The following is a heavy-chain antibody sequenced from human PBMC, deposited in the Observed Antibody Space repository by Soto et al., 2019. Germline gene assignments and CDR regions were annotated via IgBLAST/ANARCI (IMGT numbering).Heavy chain of an antibody. CDR3: ATTPFNMASAGFYYFDS. CDR2: IIPLFGTL. Sequence: QVKLVQSGTKVKRPGSSVKVSCKASGGTFSNYGLSWVRQAPGHGLQWMGVIIPLFGTLHNAREFQDRVTITADQSTGTASMDLRSLTYEDTAVYVCATTPFNMASAGFYYFDSWGQGILVTVSS. CDR1: GGTFSNYG. D-gene: IGHD6-13*01. J-gene: IGHJ4*02. V-gene: IGHV1-69*01.